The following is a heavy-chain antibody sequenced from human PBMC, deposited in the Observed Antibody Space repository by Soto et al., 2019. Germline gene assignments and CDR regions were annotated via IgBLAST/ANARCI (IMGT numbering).Heavy chain of an antibody. CDR3: ARGHLAVVPVASWYYYMDV. D-gene: IGHD2-2*01. J-gene: IGHJ6*03. Sequence: QVQLVQSGAEVEKPGASVKVSCKASGYSFSNYAVHWVRQAPGQRLEWMGWVNAGNGNTRYSQNFQGSVTITRDTSARTAYLELRSLRSEATAVYYCARGHLAVVPVASWYYYMDVWGKGTTVTVSS. CDR1: GYSFSNYA. CDR2: VNAGNGNT. V-gene: IGHV1-3*01.